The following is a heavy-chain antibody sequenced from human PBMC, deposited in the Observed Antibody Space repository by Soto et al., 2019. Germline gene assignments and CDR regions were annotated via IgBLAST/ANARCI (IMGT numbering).Heavy chain of an antibody. CDR2: IIPIFGTA. J-gene: IGHJ5*02. Sequence: SVKVSCKASGGTFSSYAISWVRQAPGQGLEWMGGIIPIFGTANYAQKFQGRVTITADADDSTSTAYMVLSSLRSEDTAVYYRARRLTIFGSHAWLDPWGQGTLVTVSS. D-gene: IGHD3-3*01. CDR1: GGTFSSYA. CDR3: ARRLTIFGSHAWLDP. V-gene: IGHV1-69*13.